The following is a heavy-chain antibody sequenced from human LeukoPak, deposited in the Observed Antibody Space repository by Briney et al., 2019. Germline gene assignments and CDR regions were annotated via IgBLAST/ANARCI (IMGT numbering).Heavy chain of an antibody. D-gene: IGHD6-19*01. V-gene: IGHV1-8*02. CDR3: ARVKVQWTNPQANWFDP. J-gene: IGHJ5*02. Sequence: ASVKVSCKASGYTFTSYDINWVRQATGQGLEWMGWMNPNSGNTGYAQKLQGRVTMTRDTSISTAYMELSRLRSDDTAVYYCARVKVQWTNPQANWFDPWGQGTLVTVSS. CDR2: MNPNSGNT. CDR1: GYTFTSYD.